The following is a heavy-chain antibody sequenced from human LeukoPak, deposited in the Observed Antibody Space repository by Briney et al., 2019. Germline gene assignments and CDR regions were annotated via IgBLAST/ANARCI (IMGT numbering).Heavy chain of an antibody. D-gene: IGHD3-3*01. CDR2: INHSGST. V-gene: IGHV4-34*01. Sequence: PSETLSLTCAVYGGSFSGYYWSWIRQPPGKGLEWIGEINHSGSTNYNPSLKSRVTISVDTSKNQSSLKLSSVTAADTAVYYCARGGMSADPFDVWGQGTMVTVSS. J-gene: IGHJ3*01. CDR3: ARGGMSADPFDV. CDR1: GGSFSGYY.